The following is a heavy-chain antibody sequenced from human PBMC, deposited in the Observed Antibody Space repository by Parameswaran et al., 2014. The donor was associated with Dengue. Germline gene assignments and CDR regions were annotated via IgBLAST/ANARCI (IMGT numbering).Heavy chain of an antibody. Sequence: VRQAPGKGLEWLSSISRSSYYIDYADSVKGRFTVSRDNAKNSLFLQMNTLRAEDTAVYFCATDRREWEVQGPYFDFWGQGTLVTVSS. V-gene: IGHV3-21*01. CDR2: ISRSSYYI. D-gene: IGHD1-26*01. CDR3: ATDRREWEVQGPYFDF. J-gene: IGHJ4*02.